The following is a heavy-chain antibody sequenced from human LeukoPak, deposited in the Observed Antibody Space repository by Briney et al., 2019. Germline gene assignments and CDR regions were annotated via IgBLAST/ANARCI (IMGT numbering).Heavy chain of an antibody. J-gene: IGHJ6*03. CDR2: IKQDGSEK. CDR3: ARETIFGVVIKNYYYMDV. Sequence: GGSLRLSCAASGFTFSSYWMSRVRQAPGKGLEWVANIKQDGSEKYYVDSVKGRFTISRDNAKNSLYLQMNSLRAEDTAVYYCARETIFGVVIKNYYYMDVWGKGTTVTVSS. D-gene: IGHD3-3*01. V-gene: IGHV3-7*01. CDR1: GFTFSSYW.